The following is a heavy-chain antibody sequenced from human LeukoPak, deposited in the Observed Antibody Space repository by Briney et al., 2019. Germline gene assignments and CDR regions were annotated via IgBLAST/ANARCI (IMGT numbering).Heavy chain of an antibody. D-gene: IGHD6-19*01. Sequence: GGSLRLSCAAYGFTFSSYAMSWVRQAPGKGLEWVSAISSSGGNTYYAYSVKGRFTTSRDSSKNTLYLQMNSLRAEDTGIYYCARISSGWVDYWGQGTLVTVSS. CDR3: ARISSGWVDY. J-gene: IGHJ4*02. CDR2: ISSSGGNT. CDR1: GFTFSSYA. V-gene: IGHV3-23*01.